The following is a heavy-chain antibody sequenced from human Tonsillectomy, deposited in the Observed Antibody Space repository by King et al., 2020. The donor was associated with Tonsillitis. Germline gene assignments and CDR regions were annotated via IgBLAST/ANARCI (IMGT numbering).Heavy chain of an antibody. CDR1: GFTFSSYA. D-gene: IGHD6-19*01. J-gene: IGHJ4*02. Sequence: VQLVESGGGLVQPGGSLRLSCAASGFTFSSYAMSWVRQAPGKGLEWVSAISGSGGSSYYADSVKVRFTISRDNSKNTLYLQMNSLRAEDTAVYYCAKVLSIAVAGKLDYWGQGTLVTVSS. CDR3: AKVLSIAVAGKLDY. V-gene: IGHV3-23*04. CDR2: ISGSGGSS.